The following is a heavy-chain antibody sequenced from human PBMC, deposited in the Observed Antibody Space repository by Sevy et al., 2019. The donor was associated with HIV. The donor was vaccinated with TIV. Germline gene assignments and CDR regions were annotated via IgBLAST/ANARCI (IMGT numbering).Heavy chain of an antibody. J-gene: IGHJ4*02. CDR2: ISGSGGST. CDR3: AKDYDYVWGSFDY. CDR1: GFTFSSYA. D-gene: IGHD3-16*01. Sequence: GGSLRLSCAASGFTFSSYAMSWVRQAPGKGLEWVSAISGSGGSTYYAHSVKGRFTISRDNSKNTLYLQMNSLRAEDTAVYYCAKDYDYVWGSFDYWGQGTLVTVSS. V-gene: IGHV3-23*01.